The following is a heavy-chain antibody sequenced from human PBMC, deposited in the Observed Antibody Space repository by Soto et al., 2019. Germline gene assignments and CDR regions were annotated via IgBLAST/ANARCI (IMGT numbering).Heavy chain of an antibody. J-gene: IGHJ4*02. D-gene: IGHD2-2*01. CDR1: GFTFNNYA. CDR2: ITDSGDDT. V-gene: IGHV3-23*02. Sequence: EVQLLESGGGLVQPGGSLRLSCAASGFTFNNYAMGWVRQAPGKGLEWVSAITDSGDDTYYIDSVKGRFTISRDNSKSTLYLQMNSPRDEDTAIYYCAKLGSSSWSPQYYFDYWGQGTLVTVSS. CDR3: AKLGSSSWSPQYYFDY.